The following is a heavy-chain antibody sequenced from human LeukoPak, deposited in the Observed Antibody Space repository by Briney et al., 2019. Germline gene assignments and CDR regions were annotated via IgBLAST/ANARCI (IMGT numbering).Heavy chain of an antibody. D-gene: IGHD5-18*01. J-gene: IGHJ4*02. CDR2: IYYSGNT. CDR1: GGSISSSGYY. CDR3: ARQGGYSYRILDY. Sequence: SETLSLTCTVSGGSISSSGYYWGWIRQPPGKGLERIGSIYYSGNTYYNASLKSRVTISVDTSKNQFSLKLSSATAADTAVYCCARQGGYSYRILDYWGQGTLVTVSS. V-gene: IGHV4-39*01.